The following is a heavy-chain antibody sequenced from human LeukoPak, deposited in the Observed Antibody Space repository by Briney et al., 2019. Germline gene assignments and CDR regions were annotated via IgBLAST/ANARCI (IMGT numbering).Heavy chain of an antibody. CDR3: ARAPYYYDSSGYYEDY. CDR1: GGTFGSYA. D-gene: IGHD3-22*01. J-gene: IGHJ4*02. CDR2: IIPIFGTA. V-gene: IGHV1-69*13. Sequence: SVKVSCKASGGTFGSYAISWVRQAPGQGLEWMGGIIPIFGTANYAQKFQGRVTITADESTSTAYMELSSLRSEDTAVYYCARAPYYYDSSGYYEDYWGQGTLVTVSS.